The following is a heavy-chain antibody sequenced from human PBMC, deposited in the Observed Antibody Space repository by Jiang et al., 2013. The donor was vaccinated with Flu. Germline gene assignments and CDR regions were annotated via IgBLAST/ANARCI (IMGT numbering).Heavy chain of an antibody. Sequence: GSGLVKPSETLSLTCTVSGGSISSYYWSWIRQPPGKGLEWIGYIYYSGSTNYNPSLKSRVTISVDTSKNQFSLKLSSVTAADTAVYYCATGGSLRLGELSSDNHYYYYGMDVWGQGTTVTVSS. V-gene: IGHV4-59*01. CDR1: GGSISSYY. CDR3: ATGGSLRLGELSSDNHYYYYGMDV. D-gene: IGHD3-16*02. CDR2: IYYSGST. J-gene: IGHJ6*02.